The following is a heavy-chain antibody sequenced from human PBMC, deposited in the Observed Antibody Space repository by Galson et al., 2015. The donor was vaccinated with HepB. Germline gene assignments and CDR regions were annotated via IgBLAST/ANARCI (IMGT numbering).Heavy chain of an antibody. CDR2: IIPIFGTA. V-gene: IGHV1-69*13. J-gene: IGHJ6*03. Sequence: SVKVSCKASGGTFSSYAISWVRQAPGQGLEWMGGIIPIFGTANYAQKFQGRVTITADESTSTAYMELSSLRSEDTAVYYCARGSLGYCSSTSCSNYYYYYMDVWGKGTTVTVSS. CDR3: ARGSLGYCSSTSCSNYYYYYMDV. CDR1: GGTFSSYA. D-gene: IGHD2-2*01.